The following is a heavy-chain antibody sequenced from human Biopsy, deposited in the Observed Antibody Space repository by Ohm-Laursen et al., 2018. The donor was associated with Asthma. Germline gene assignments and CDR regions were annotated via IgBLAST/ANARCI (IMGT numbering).Heavy chain of an antibody. Sequence: SQTLSLTCSLSSGSGGYMRSGNYYWGLIRQPPGKGLEWIGSIYYSGTTYYNPSLESRVTVSADTSKNQFSLKLTSVTAADTAVYYCVRGSSSWHHGPFHYYYGLDVWGQGTTATVSS. D-gene: IGHD6-13*01. V-gene: IGHV4-39*01. CDR2: IYYSGTT. CDR3: VRGSSSWHHGPFHYYYGLDV. J-gene: IGHJ6*02. CDR1: SGSGGYMRSGNYY.